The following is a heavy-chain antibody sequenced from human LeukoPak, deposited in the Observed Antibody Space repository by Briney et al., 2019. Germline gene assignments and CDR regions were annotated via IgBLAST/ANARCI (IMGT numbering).Heavy chain of an antibody. D-gene: IGHD3-3*01. CDR1: GGTFSSYA. V-gene: IGHV1-69*13. CDR3: ASTTYYDFWSGYPLFDY. Sequence: ASVKVSCKASGGTFSSYAISWVRQAPGQGLEWMGGIIPIFGTANYAQQFQGRVTIAADESTSTAYMELSSLRSEDTGVYYCASTTYYDFWSGYPLFDYWGQGTLVTVCS. J-gene: IGHJ4*02. CDR2: IIPIFGTA.